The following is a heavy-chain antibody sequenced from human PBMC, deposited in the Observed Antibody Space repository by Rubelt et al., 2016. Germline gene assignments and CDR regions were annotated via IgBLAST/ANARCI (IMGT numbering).Heavy chain of an antibody. CDR3: ARGGAAAAAGNDAFDI. CDR1: GYTFTSYG. D-gene: IGHD6-13*01. J-gene: IGHJ3*02. CDR2: IIPLSRTP. Sequence: QVQLVQSGAEVKKPGASVKVSCKASGYTFTSYGISWVRQAPGQGLDWVGGIIPLSRTPNYAQKFKGRGTIPADTSTNTVYMQLSSLRAEDTAVYYCARGGAAAAAGNDAFDIWGQGTLVTVSS. V-gene: IGHV1-69*06.